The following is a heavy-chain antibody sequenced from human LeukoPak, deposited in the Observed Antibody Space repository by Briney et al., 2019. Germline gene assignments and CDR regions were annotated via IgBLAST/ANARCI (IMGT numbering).Heavy chain of an antibody. CDR2: ISYDGSNK. J-gene: IGHJ4*02. Sequence: PGRSLRLSCAASGFTFSSYGMHWVRQAPGKGLEWVAIISYDGSNKYYADSVKGRFTISRDNSKNTLYLQMNSLRAEDTAVYYCAKDNEDYWGRGTLVTVSS. D-gene: IGHD2-8*01. CDR1: GFTFSSYG. CDR3: AKDNEDY. V-gene: IGHV3-30*18.